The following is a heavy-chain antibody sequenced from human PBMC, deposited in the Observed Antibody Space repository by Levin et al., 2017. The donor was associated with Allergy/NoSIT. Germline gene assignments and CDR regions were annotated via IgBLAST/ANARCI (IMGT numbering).Heavy chain of an antibody. V-gene: IGHV3-7*03. CDR1: GFTFRNYC. CDR3: ARKLRGSSAYDAFDV. J-gene: IGHJ3*01. CDR2: IDQDGSQK. Sequence: GGSLRLSCAATGFTFRNYCMTWVRQTPGRGLEWVANIDQDGSQKYYVDSVKGRFTISRDNAKNSVDLQMNYLRDDDTAVYYCARKLRGSSAYDAFDVWGHGTMVTFSS. D-gene: IGHD5-12*01.